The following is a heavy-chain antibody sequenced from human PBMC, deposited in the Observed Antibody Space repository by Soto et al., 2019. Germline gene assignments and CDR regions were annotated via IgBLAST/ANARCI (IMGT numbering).Heavy chain of an antibody. D-gene: IGHD5-18*01. J-gene: IGHJ4*02. CDR1: GYTFTSYY. Sequence: GASVKVSCKASGYTFTSYYMHWVRQAPGQGLEWMGIINPSGGSTSYAQKFQGRVTMTRDTSTSTVYMELSSLRSEDTAVYYCARFIKTSADTAMLGFDYWGQGTLVTVSS. CDR2: INPSGGST. V-gene: IGHV1-46*03. CDR3: ARFIKTSADTAMLGFDY.